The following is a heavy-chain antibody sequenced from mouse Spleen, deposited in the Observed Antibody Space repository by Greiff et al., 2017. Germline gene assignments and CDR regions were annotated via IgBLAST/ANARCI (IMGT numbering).Heavy chain of an antibody. CDR1: GFSLTSYG. V-gene: IGHV2-2*02. CDR2: IWSGGST. CDR3: ARGTTGYGSSAWFAY. Sequence: QVQLQQSGPGLVQPSQSLSITCTVSGFSLTSYGVHWVRQSPGKGLEWLGVIWSGGSTDYNAAFISRLSISKDNSKSQVFFKMNSLQANDTAIYYCARGTTGYGSSAWFAYWGQGTLVTVSA. J-gene: IGHJ3*01. D-gene: IGHD1-1*01.